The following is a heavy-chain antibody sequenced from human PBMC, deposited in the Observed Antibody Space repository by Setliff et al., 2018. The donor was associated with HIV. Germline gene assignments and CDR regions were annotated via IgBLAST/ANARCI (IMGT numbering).Heavy chain of an antibody. CDR2: SNIYTGDR. CDR3: ARDSSASRTPPLH. V-gene: IGHV1-18*04. CDR1: GGTFSSYT. Sequence: GASVKVSCKASGGTFSSYTINWVRQAPGQGLEWMGRSNIYTGDRTYADNFQYRVTMTADTSTSTVYMELRHLRSDDTAVYYCARDSSASRTPPLHWGQGTLVTVSS. D-gene: IGHD2-15*01. J-gene: IGHJ4*02.